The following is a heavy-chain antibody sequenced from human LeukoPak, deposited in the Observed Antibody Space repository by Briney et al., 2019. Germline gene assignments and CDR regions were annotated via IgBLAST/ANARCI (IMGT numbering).Heavy chain of an antibody. J-gene: IGHJ5*02. CDR3: ARVTGLYCSSTSCQNWFDP. CDR1: GYTFTSYD. V-gene: IGHV1-8*01. CDR2: MNPNSGNT. D-gene: IGHD2-2*01. Sequence: ASVKVSCKASGYTFTSYDINWVRQAPGQGLEWMGWMNPNSGNTGYAQKFQGRVTMTRNTSISTAYMELSSLRSEDTAVYYCARVTGLYCSSTSCQNWFDPWGQGTLVTVSS.